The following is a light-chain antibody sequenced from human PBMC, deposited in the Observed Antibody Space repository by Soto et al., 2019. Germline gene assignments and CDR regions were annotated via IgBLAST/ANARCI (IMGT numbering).Light chain of an antibody. CDR2: AVT. J-gene: IGLJ2*01. V-gene: IGLV2-18*02. CDR3: SSYTTSATLV. Sequence: SALTQPPSVSGSPGQSVTISCTGTSTDFVSYNRVSWYQQPPGTAPKLIIYAVTNRPSGVSNRFSGSKSGNTASLTISGLHSEDEADYFCSSYTTSATLVFGVGTKPTVL. CDR1: STDFVSYNR.